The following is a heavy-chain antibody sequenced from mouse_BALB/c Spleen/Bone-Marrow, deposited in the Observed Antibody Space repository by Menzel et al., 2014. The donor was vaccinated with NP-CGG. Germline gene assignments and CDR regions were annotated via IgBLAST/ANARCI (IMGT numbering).Heavy chain of an antibody. CDR1: GYSFXNYY. J-gene: IGHJ1*01. CDR2: INPSNGGT. V-gene: IGHV1S81*02. Sequence: LVESGAELVKPGASVKLSCKASGYSFXNYYMYWVKRRPGQGLEWIGEINPSNGGTNFNEKFKNKATLAVDKSSSTAYMQLSSLTSEDSAVYYCTRSNYGYWYFDVWGAGTTVTVSS. CDR3: TRSNYGYWYFDV. D-gene: IGHD1-1*01.